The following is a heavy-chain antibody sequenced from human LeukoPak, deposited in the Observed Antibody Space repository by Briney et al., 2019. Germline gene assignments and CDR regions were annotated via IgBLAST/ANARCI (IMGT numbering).Heavy chain of an antibody. D-gene: IGHD3-3*01. Sequence: SVKVSCKASGYTFTSYGISWVRQAPGQGLEWMGWISAYNGNTNYAQKLQGRVTMTTDTSTSTAYMELRSLRSDDTAVYYRARSPSSDFWSGYYTFYFDYWGQGTLVTVSS. V-gene: IGHV1-18*01. CDR3: ARSPSSDFWSGYYTFYFDY. J-gene: IGHJ4*02. CDR1: GYTFTSYG. CDR2: ISAYNGNT.